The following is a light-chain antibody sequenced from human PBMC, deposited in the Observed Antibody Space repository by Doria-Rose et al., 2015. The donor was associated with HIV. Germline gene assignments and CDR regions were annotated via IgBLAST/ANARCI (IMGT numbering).Light chain of an antibody. CDR3: QHYNTYPFT. Sequence: DIRMTQSPSTLSASVGDRVTIACRASQSISSWLARYQQKPGKAPKVLIYTASSLESGVPSRFSGSGSGTEFTLTISSLQPDDFATYYCQHYNTYPFTFGQGTKVEIK. CDR1: QSISSW. CDR2: TAS. J-gene: IGKJ2*01. V-gene: IGKV1-5*03.